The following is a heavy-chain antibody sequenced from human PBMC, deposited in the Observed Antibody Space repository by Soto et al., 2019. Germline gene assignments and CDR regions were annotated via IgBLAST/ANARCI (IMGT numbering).Heavy chain of an antibody. CDR2: ISGSGGST. V-gene: IGHV3-23*01. Sequence: GGSLRLSCAASGFTFSSYAMSWVRQAPGKGLEWVSAISGSGGSTYYADSVKGRFTISRDNSKNTLYLQMNSLRAEDTAVYYCAKAYYGSGSRYYYYYMDVWGKGTTVTVSS. D-gene: IGHD3-10*01. CDR1: GFTFSSYA. J-gene: IGHJ6*03. CDR3: AKAYYGSGSRYYYYYMDV.